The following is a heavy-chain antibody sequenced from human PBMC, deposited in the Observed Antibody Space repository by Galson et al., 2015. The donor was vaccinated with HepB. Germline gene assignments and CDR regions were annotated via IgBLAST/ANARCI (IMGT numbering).Heavy chain of an antibody. CDR1: GYTFTSYG. CDR3: ARDGTFTMVRGNWFDP. V-gene: IGHV1-18*01. D-gene: IGHD3-10*01. J-gene: IGHJ5*02. Sequence: QSGAEVKKPGESLKISCKASGYTFTSYGISWVRQAPGQGLEWMGWISAYNGNTNYAQKLQGRVTMTTDTSTSTAYMELRSLRSDDTAVYYCARDGTFTMVRGNWFDPWGQGTLVTVSS. CDR2: ISAYNGNT.